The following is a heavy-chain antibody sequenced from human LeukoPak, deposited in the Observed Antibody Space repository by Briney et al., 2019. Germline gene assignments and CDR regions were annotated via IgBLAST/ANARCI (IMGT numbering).Heavy chain of an antibody. J-gene: IGHJ4*02. V-gene: IGHV4-31*11. CDR3: ARSRGYSYGTTFLDY. CDR2: IYYSGST. Sequence: SQTLSLTCAVSGGSISSGGYYWSWIRQHPGKGLEWIGYIYYSGSTYYNPSLKSRVTISVDTSKNQFSLKLSSVTAADTAVYYCARSRGYSYGTTFLDYWGQGTLVTVSS. CDR1: GGSISSGGYY. D-gene: IGHD5-18*01.